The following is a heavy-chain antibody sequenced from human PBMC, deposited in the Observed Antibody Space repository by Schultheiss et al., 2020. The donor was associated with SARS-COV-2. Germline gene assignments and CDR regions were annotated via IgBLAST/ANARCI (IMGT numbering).Heavy chain of an antibody. CDR3: ARGIQLWPWELSAFDI. Sequence: GGSLRLSCAASGFTFSSYEMNWVRQAPGKGLEWVSSISSSSSYIYYADSVKGRFTISRDNAKNSLYLQMNSLRAEDTAVYYCARGIQLWPWELSAFDIWGQGTMVTVSS. D-gene: IGHD5-18*01. J-gene: IGHJ3*02. V-gene: IGHV3-21*01. CDR1: GFTFSSYE. CDR2: ISSSSSYI.